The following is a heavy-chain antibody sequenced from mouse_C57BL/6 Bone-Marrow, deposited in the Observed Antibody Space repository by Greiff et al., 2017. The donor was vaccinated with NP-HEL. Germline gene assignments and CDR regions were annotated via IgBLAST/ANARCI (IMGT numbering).Heavy chain of an antibody. Sequence: QVQLKQPGAELVKPGASVKMSCKASGYTFTSYWITWVKQRPGQGLEWIGDIYPGSGSTNYNEKFKSKATLTVDTSSSTAYMQLSSLTSEDSAVYYCARESGIPYYYAMDYWGQGTSVTVSS. CDR3: ARESGIPYYYAMDY. V-gene: IGHV1-55*01. CDR1: GYTFTSYW. J-gene: IGHJ4*01. CDR2: IYPGSGST.